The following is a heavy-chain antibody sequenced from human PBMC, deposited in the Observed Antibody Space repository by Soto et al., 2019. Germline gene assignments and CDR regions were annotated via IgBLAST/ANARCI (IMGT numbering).Heavy chain of an antibody. CDR2: VSAYSDNA. CDR1: GYTFTSYG. D-gene: IGHD1-20*01. J-gene: IGHJ6*03. V-gene: IGHV1-18*01. Sequence: QVQLVQSGPEVKKPGASVKVSCKASGYTFTSYGIAWVRQAPGQGLEWMGWVSAYSDNANYTQTVQDRVTLTTDTYTTTAYMELRSLSSDATAVYYSAGTSSFGIMGHYYIDV. CDR3: AGTSSFGIMGHYYIDV.